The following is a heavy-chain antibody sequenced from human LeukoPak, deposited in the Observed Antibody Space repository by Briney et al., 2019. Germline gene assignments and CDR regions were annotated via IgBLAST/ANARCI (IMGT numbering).Heavy chain of an antibody. J-gene: IGHJ4*02. CDR1: GYTFSGYY. CDR2: INPNSGGT. CDR3: ARTPKLKAYIAPLGY. Sequence: GASVKVSCKASGYTFSGYYMHWVRQVPGQGLEWMGWINPNSGGTNYAQKFQGRVAMTRDTSISTAYMELSRLRSDDTAVYYCARTPKLKAYIAPLGYWGQGTLVTVSS. D-gene: IGHD6-13*01. V-gene: IGHV1-2*02.